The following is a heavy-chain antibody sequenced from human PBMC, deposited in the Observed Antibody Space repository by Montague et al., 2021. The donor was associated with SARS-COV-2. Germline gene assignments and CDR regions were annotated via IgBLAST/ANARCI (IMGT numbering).Heavy chain of an antibody. Sequence: SETLSLTCTVSGGSIGSHYWSWIRLPPGKGLEWVGHIYYTGITKXXSSLKSRVTISVDTSKNQLSLKLDSVTAADTAVYYCARGSGSASAIWFDPRGQGALVTVSS. CDR2: IYYTGIT. V-gene: IGHV4-59*11. CDR1: GGSIGSHY. D-gene: IGHD6-25*01. J-gene: IGHJ5*02. CDR3: ARGSGSASAIWFDP.